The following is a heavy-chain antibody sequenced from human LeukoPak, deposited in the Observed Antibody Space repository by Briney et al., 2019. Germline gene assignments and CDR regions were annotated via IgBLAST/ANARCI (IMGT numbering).Heavy chain of an antibody. CDR3: AKYAPPTTVVTRFFDY. J-gene: IGHJ4*02. Sequence: GGSLRLSCAASGLTFRNYAMTWVRQAPGKGLEWVSVIGYSGGDIQYADSVKGRFTISRDNSKNTLYLQMNSLRVEDTAVYYCAKYAPPTTVVTRFFDYWGQGTLVTVSS. D-gene: IGHD4-23*01. V-gene: IGHV3-23*01. CDR1: GLTFRNYA. CDR2: IGYSGGDI.